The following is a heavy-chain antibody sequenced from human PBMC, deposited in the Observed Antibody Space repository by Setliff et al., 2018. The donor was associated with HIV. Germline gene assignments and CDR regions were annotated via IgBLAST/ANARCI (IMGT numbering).Heavy chain of an antibody. Sequence: PGGSLRLSCAASGFSFSSSAMHWVRQAPGKGPEWVAVMWNDGGVKYYADSVKGRFTISRDNSKNTLYLQMNSLRAEDTAVYYCARDPTYSGYPGDAFHIWGQGTLVTVSS. J-gene: IGHJ3*02. D-gene: IGHD5-12*01. CDR2: MWNDGGVK. CDR1: GFSFSSSA. CDR3: ARDPTYSGYPGDAFHI. V-gene: IGHV3-33*01.